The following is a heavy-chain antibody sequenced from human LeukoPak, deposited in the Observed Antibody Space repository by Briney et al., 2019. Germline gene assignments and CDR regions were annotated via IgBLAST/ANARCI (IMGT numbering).Heavy chain of an antibody. J-gene: IGHJ4*02. CDR2: IYYSGST. CDR3: ARISRWLQFRVSGGYYFDY. Sequence: SETLSLTCTVSGGSISSYYWSWIRQPPGKGLEWIGYIYYSGSTNYNPSLKSRVTISVDTSKNQFSLKLSSVTAAGTAVYYCARISRWLQFRVSGGYYFDYWGQGTLVTVSS. V-gene: IGHV4-59*08. D-gene: IGHD5-24*01. CDR1: GGSISSYY.